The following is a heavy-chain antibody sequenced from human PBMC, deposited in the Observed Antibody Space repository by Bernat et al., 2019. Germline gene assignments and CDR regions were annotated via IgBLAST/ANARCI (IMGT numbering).Heavy chain of an antibody. J-gene: IGHJ4*02. D-gene: IGHD3-22*01. V-gene: IGHV3-30-3*01. CDR2: ISNDGSKK. Sequence: QVQLVESGGGVVQHGRSLRLSCTASGLSFSNFAMHWVRQAPGKGLEWVAVISNDGSKKYYADSVEGRFTISRDNSRNSLYLQMNSLTIEDTAVYHCARDGYQSSGTYFDYWGLGTLLTVSS. CDR3: ARDGYQSSGTYFDY. CDR1: GLSFSNFA.